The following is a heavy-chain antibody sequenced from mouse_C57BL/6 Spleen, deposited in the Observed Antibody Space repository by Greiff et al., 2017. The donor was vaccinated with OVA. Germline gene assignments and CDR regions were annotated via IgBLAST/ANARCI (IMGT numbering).Heavy chain of an antibody. CDR1: GYAFSSSW. CDR2: IYPGDGDT. J-gene: IGHJ1*03. D-gene: IGHD1-1*01. V-gene: IGHV1-82*01. CDR3: GRGDYYGSSKGYFDV. Sequence: QVQLQQSGPELVKPGASVKISCKASGYAFSSSWMNWVKQRPGKGLEWIGRIYPGDGDTNYNGKFKGKATLTADKSSSTAYMKLSSLTSEDSAVSFCGRGDYYGSSKGYFDVWGTGTTVTVSS.